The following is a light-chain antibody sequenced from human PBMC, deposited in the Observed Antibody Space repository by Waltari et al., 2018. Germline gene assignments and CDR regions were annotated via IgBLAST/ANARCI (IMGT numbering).Light chain of an antibody. J-gene: IGKJ1*01. CDR1: QSVISN. V-gene: IGKV3-15*01. CDR2: DAT. CDR3: QQYNDWPRT. Sequence: EIVMTQSPDTLSVSPGEGASLSCRASQSVISNLAWYQHKPGQAPRLLIHDATARATGIPARFSGSGSGTEFTLTITSLQSEDFAIYYCQQYNDWPRTFGQGTKVEIK.